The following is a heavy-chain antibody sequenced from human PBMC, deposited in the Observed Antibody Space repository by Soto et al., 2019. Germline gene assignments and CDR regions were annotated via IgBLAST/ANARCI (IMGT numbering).Heavy chain of an antibody. Sequence: GGSLRLSCAASGFTFSSYALIWVRQAPGKGLEWVSVITGSGGSTYYADSVKGRFTISRDTSKNTLFLQMNSLRAEDTAVYYCAKDRYGDYGGIDYWGQGTMVTVSS. CDR3: AKDRYGDYGGIDY. CDR2: ITGSGGST. J-gene: IGHJ4*02. CDR1: GFTFSSYA. D-gene: IGHD4-17*01. V-gene: IGHV3-23*01.